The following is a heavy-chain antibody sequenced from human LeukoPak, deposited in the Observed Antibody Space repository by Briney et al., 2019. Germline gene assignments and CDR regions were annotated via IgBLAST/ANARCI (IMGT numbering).Heavy chain of an antibody. J-gene: IGHJ3*02. CDR3: ARDRIQLWADAFDI. Sequence: LXLSXXXXGXSFXSYWMSWVRQTPXKXLEWVANIKQDGSEKYYVDSVKGRFTISRDNAKKSLYLQMNCLRAEETAVYYCARDRIQLWADAFDIWGQGTLVTVS. D-gene: IGHD5-18*01. CDR2: IKQDGSEK. CDR1: GXSFXSYW. V-gene: IGHV3-7*01.